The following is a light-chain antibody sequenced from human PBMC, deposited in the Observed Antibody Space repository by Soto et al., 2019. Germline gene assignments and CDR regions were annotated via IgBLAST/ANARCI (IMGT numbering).Light chain of an antibody. CDR1: QSISNH. CDR2: AAS. CDR3: QQSYSSPPT. J-gene: IGKJ1*01. Sequence: DIQITQSPSSPSASVEDRVIITCRASQSISNHLNWYQQKPGKAPKLLIFAASSLQSGVPSRFSGSRSGPDFTLTISSLQPEDFATYYCQQSYSSPPTFGQGTKVDI. V-gene: IGKV1-39*01.